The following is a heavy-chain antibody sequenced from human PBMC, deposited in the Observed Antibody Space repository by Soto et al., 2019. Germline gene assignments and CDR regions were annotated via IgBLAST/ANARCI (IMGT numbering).Heavy chain of an antibody. CDR3: AREASVLIAAAQPSRFDS. CDR1: GYSFMKYG. V-gene: IGHV1-18*01. CDR2: ISPYSGYT. Sequence: ASVKVSCKXFGYSFMKYGTNWVRQAPGQGLEWVGWISPYSGYTHSAQKFHGRLTLTTDTAASTAYMELRILRSADTALYYCAREASVLIAAAQPSRFDSWGQGTLVTVSS. D-gene: IGHD2-8*01. J-gene: IGHJ4*02.